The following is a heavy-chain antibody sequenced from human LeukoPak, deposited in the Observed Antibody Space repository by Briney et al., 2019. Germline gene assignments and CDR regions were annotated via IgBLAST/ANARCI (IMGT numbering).Heavy chain of an antibody. CDR3: AKDQWRATRGFDWFDP. J-gene: IGHJ5*02. CDR1: VFTLTSYA. V-gene: IGHV3-23*01. CDR2: ISGSGGST. D-gene: IGHD6-19*01. Sequence: GGSLRLSRVPSVFTLTSYAISWVRPAPGKRLEWVSAISGSGGSTYYADSVKGRFTISRDNSKNTLYLQMNSLRAEDTAVYYCAKDQWRATRGFDWFDPWGQGTLVTVSS.